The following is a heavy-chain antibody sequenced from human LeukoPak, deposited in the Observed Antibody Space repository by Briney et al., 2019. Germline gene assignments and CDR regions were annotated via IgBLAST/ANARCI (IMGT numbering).Heavy chain of an antibody. Sequence: ASVKVSCKASGYTFTSYDINWVRQATGQGLEWIGWMNPNSGNTGYAQKFQGRVTITRNTSISTAYMELSSLRSGDTAVYYCARVNSVRYFDWFDYYMDVWGKGTTVTVSS. CDR1: GYTFTSYD. V-gene: IGHV1-8*03. D-gene: IGHD3-9*01. CDR2: MNPNSGNT. J-gene: IGHJ6*03. CDR3: ARVNSVRYFDWFDYYMDV.